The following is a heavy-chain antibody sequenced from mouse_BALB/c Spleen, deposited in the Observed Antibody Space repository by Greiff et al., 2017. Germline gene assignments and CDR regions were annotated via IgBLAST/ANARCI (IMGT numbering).Heavy chain of an antibody. D-gene: IGHD2-2*01. CDR1: GFSLTSYG. CDR2: IWAGGST. Sequence: QVQLKESGPGLVAPSQSLSITCTVSGFSLTSYGVHWVRQPPGKGLEWLGVIWAGGSTNYNSALMSRLSISKDNSKSQVFLKMNSLQTDDTAMYYCARVGLGTYWGQGTLVTVSA. V-gene: IGHV2-9*02. CDR3: ARVGLGTY. J-gene: IGHJ3*01.